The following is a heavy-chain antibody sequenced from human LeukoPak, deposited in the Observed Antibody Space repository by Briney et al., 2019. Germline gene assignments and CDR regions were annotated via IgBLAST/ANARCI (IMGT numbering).Heavy chain of an antibody. J-gene: IGHJ4*02. CDR2: MNPNSGNT. V-gene: IGHV1-8*03. CDR3: ARDLSGDYFDY. CDR1: GYTFTSYD. Sequence: ASVKVSCKASGYTFTSYDINWVRQATGQGLEWMGWMNPNSGNTGYAQKFQGRVTITTDESTSTAYMELSSLRSEDTAVYYCARDLSGDYFDYWSQGTLVTVSS. D-gene: IGHD4-17*01.